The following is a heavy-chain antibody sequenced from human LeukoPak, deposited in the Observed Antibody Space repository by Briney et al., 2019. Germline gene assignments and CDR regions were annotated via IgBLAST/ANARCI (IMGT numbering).Heavy chain of an antibody. J-gene: IGHJ4*02. CDR2: VSAGHHA. D-gene: IGHD3-10*01. V-gene: IGHV3-13*01. Sequence: GGSLRLSCAASGFTLGGHDMHWVRQTTGDGLEWVAAVSAGHHAFYAGSVKGRFTVSREDAKNSLYLQMNSLRAEDTAVYYCARDLRDSGSGNYPFDSWGQGTLVTVSS. CDR1: GFTLGGHD. CDR3: ARDLRDSGSGNYPFDS.